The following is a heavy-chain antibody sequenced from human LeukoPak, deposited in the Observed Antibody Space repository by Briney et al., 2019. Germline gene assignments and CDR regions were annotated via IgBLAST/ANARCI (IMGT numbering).Heavy chain of an antibody. Sequence: GGSLRLSCAASGFTFSSYSMNWVRQTPRKGLEWVSCISGSGSYIYYADSVKGRFTISRDNAKNSLHLQVNSLRAEDTAVYYCVRERFHGSGAPKFDFWGRGTLVTVSS. D-gene: IGHD3-10*01. V-gene: IGHV3-21*06. CDR3: VRERFHGSGAPKFDF. CDR2: ISGSGSYI. J-gene: IGHJ4*02. CDR1: GFTFSSYS.